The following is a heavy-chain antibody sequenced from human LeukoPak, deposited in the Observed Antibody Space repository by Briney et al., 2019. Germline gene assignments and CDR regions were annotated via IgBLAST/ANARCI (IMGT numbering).Heavy chain of an antibody. CDR2: IYYSGST. D-gene: IGHD3-22*01. CDR3: ARHQGTYYYGDFDY. Sequence: SETLSLTCTVSGGSISSSSYYWSWIRQPPGKGLEWIGYIYYSGSTNYNPSLKSRVTISVDTSKNQFSLKLSSVTAADTAVYYCARHQGTYYYGDFDYWGQGTLVTVSS. CDR1: GGSISSSSYY. V-gene: IGHV4-61*05. J-gene: IGHJ4*02.